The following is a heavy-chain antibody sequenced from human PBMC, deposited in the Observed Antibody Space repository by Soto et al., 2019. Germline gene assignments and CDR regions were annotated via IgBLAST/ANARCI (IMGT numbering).Heavy chain of an antibody. CDR1: GFTFSSYG. D-gene: IGHD4-17*01. CDR3: AKEVTTVAPFDY. V-gene: IGHV3-30*18. J-gene: IGHJ4*02. Sequence: QVQLVESGGGVVQPGRSLRLSCAASGFTFSSYGMHWVRQAPGKGLEWVAVISYDGSNKYYADSVKGRFTISRDNSNNTLYLQMNSLRAEDTAVYYCAKEVTTVAPFDYWGQGTLVTVSS. CDR2: ISYDGSNK.